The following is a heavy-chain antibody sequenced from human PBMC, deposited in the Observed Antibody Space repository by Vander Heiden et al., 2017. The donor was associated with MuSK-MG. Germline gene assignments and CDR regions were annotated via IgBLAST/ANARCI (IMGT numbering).Heavy chain of an antibody. CDR1: GGSISSYY. CDR3: AREHIVVGKFDY. CDR2: IYTSGST. J-gene: IGHJ4*02. D-gene: IGHD2-21*01. Sequence: QVQLQESGPGLVKPSETLSLTCTVPGGSISSYYWSWIRQPAGKGLEWIGRIYTSGSTNYNPALKSRVTMSVDTSKKKFSLKLSSVTAADTAVYYCAREHIVVGKFDYWGQGTLVTVSS. V-gene: IGHV4-4*07.